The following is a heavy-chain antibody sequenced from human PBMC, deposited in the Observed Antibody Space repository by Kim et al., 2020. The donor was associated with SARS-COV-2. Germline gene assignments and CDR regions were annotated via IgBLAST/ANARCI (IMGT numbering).Heavy chain of an antibody. D-gene: IGHD3-3*01. Sequence: SETLSLTCNVYNGSFSGYYWSWIRQPPGKGLEWIGEINHNGGTYFNPSLRSRVTISIDMSKNQFSLRVSSMTAADTAVYYCARGLLAAFEYWCQGILVTVSS. CDR3: ARGLLAAFEY. CDR2: INHNGGT. J-gene: IGHJ4*02. V-gene: IGHV4-34*01. CDR1: NGSFSGYY.